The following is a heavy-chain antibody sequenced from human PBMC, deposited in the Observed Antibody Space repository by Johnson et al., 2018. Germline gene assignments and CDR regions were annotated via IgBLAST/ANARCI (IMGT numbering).Heavy chain of an antibody. Sequence: EVQLVETGGGLVKPGGSLRLSCAASGFTFSTYSMNWVRQAPGKGLEWVSSISSGSGYIYYEDSMKGRVTISRDNAKNSLYLQINSLRAEGTAVYYGARVGRGGASDIWGQGTMVTVSS. J-gene: IGHJ3*02. CDR3: ARVGRGGASDI. D-gene: IGHD3-10*01. CDR2: ISSGSGYI. CDR1: GFTFSTYS. V-gene: IGHV3-21*01.